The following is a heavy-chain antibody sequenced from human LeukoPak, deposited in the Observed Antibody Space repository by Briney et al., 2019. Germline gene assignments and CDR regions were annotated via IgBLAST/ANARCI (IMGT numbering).Heavy chain of an antibody. CDR3: AKLLGGPCSY. CDR1: GFTFTSYA. J-gene: IGHJ4*02. V-gene: IGHV3-23*01. D-gene: IGHD7-27*01. CDR2: ISASGAST. Sequence: GGSLRLSCAASGFTFTSYAMSWVRQAPGKGLEWVSAISASGASTYYADSVKGRFTISRDKNTLFLQMNSLRAEDTAVYYCAKLLGGPCSYWGQGTLVTVSS.